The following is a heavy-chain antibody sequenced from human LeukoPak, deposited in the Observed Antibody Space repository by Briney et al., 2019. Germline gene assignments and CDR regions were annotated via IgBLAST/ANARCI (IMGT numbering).Heavy chain of an antibody. CDR2: IYYSGST. CDR1: GGSISSYY. D-gene: IGHD1-26*01. V-gene: IGHV4-59*12. J-gene: IGHJ4*02. Sequence: SETLSLTCTVSGGSISSYYWSWIRQPPGKGLEWIGYIYYSGSTNYNPSLKSRVTISVDTSKNQFSLKLSSVTAADTAVYYCARDHRSGSYFIYWGQGTLVTVSS. CDR3: ARDHRSGSYFIY.